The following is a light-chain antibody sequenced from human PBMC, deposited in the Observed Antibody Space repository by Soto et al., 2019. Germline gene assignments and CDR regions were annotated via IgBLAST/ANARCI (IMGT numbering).Light chain of an antibody. J-gene: IGKJ1*01. CDR1: QSLVFSDGNTY. CDR3: MQDTGFPWT. CDR2: KVS. Sequence: DVVLTQSPLSLPVTLGQPASISCSSSQSLVFSDGNTYLNWFHQRPGQSPRRLIYKVSNRDSGVPDRFSGSGAGTNFTLKISRVEPEDVGVYYCMQDTGFPWTVGQGTKVEIK. V-gene: IGKV2-30*01.